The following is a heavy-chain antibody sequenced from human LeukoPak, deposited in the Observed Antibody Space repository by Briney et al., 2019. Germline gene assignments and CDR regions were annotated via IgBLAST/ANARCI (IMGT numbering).Heavy chain of an antibody. V-gene: IGHV3-7*01. CDR2: IKQEGSEK. J-gene: IGHJ3*02. CDR3: ATSFWSDDAFDI. D-gene: IGHD3-3*01. Sequence: GGSLRLSCGASGFTFSGHWMSWVRQAPGKGLEWVANIKQEGSEKYYVDSVKGRFTISRDNAKNSLYLQMNSLRAEDTVVYYCATSFWSDDAFDIWGQGTMVTVSS. CDR1: GFTFSGHW.